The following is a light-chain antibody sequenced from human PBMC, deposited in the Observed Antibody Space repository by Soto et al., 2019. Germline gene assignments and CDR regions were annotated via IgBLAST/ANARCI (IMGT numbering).Light chain of an antibody. CDR2: GAS. CDR3: QQYNNWPLT. V-gene: IGKV3-15*01. Sequence: EIVMTQSPATLSVSPGERATLSCRASQSVSSNLAWYQQEPGQAPRLLIYGASTRAAGIPARFSGSGSGTEFTPTISSLQFEDFVVYYCQQYNNWPLTFGGGTKVEIK. CDR1: QSVSSN. J-gene: IGKJ4*01.